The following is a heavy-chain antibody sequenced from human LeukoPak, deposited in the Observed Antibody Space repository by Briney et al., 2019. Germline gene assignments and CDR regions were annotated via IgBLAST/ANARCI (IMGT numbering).Heavy chain of an antibody. V-gene: IGHV1-2*06. CDR3: VRSRLDGYDSGGYLYYFDY. Sequence: ASVKVSCKASGYTFTGYCVHWVRQAPGQGLEWIGRINPSADITTYAQKFQGRVTVTRDTSINTAYMELSSLRSGDTAVYYCVRSRLDGYDSGGYLYYFDYWGQGTLVTVSS. D-gene: IGHD3-22*01. CDR1: GYTFTGYC. CDR2: INPSADIT. J-gene: IGHJ4*02.